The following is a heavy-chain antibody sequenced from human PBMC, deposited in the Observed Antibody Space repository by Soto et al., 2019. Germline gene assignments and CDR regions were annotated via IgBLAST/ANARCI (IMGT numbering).Heavy chain of an antibody. CDR2: IYTSGST. CDR1: GGSISSYY. J-gene: IGHJ6*02. CDR3: ASAARRGGAYYYYYGMDV. D-gene: IGHD6-6*01. Sequence: ETLSLTCTVSGGSISSYYWSWIRQPAGKGLEWIGRIYTSGSTNYNPSLKSRVTMSVDTSKNQFSLKLSSVTAADTAVYYCASAARRGGAYYYYYGMDVWGQGTTVTVS. V-gene: IGHV4-4*07.